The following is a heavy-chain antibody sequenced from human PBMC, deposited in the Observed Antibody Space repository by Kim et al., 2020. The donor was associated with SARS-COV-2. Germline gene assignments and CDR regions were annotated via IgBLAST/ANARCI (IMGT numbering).Heavy chain of an antibody. Sequence: SVKGRFTISRDNAKNSVYLQMNSLRGEDTAVYYCARKSERSSRWPDVFDCWGQGSLVTVSS. J-gene: IGHJ4*02. V-gene: IGHV3-11*06. D-gene: IGHD6-13*01. CDR3: ARKSERSSRWPDVFDC.